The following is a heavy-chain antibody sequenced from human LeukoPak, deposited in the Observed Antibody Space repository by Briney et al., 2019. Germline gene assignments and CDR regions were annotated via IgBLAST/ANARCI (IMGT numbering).Heavy chain of an antibody. Sequence: PGRSLRLSCAASGFTFSSYGMHWVRQAPGKGLEWVAVIWYDGSNKYYADSVKGRFTISRDNSRNTLYLQMNSLRAEDTAIYYCARELFDFDYWGRGTLVTVSS. CDR3: ARELFDFDY. D-gene: IGHD3-10*01. V-gene: IGHV3-33*01. J-gene: IGHJ4*02. CDR2: IWYDGSNK. CDR1: GFTFSSYG.